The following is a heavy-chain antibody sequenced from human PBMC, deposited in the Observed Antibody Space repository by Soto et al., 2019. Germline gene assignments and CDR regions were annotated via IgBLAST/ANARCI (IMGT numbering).Heavy chain of an antibody. D-gene: IGHD5-18*01. V-gene: IGHV3-53*01. CDR2: IYSGGST. CDR1: GFTVNSNY. CDR3: ARGIYTYCYYSFDS. Sequence: EVRLVESGGGFIQPGGSLRLSCAASGFTVNSNYMTWVRQAPGKGLEWVSIIYSGGSTYYADSVKGRFTISRDSSTNTLFLQMNSLRADDTALYYCARGIYTYCYYSFDSWCQGTLVTVSS. J-gene: IGHJ4*02.